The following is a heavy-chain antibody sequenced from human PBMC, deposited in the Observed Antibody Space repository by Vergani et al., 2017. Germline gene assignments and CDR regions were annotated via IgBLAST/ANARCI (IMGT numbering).Heavy chain of an antibody. D-gene: IGHD6-13*01. Sequence: QVQLVQSGAEVKKPGASVKVSCKASGYTFTSYGISWVRQAPGQGLEWMGWISAYNGNTNYAQKLQGRVTMTTDTSTSTAYMELRSLRSDDTAVYYCARAKNGYSRNYYYGMDVWGQGTTVTVSS. CDR2: ISAYNGNT. CDR3: ARAKNGYSRNYYYGMDV. J-gene: IGHJ6*02. V-gene: IGHV1-18*01. CDR1: GYTFTSYG.